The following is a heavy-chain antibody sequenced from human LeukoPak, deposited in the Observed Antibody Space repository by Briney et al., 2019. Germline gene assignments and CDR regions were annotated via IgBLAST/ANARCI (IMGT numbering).Heavy chain of an antibody. Sequence: SETLSLTCTVSGYSISSGYDWGWIRQSPGKGLEWIGSISQSGNSYDNPSLKGRVTISVDTSKNLFFLRLSSVTAADTAVYFCARSELNEYWGHGTLVTVSS. J-gene: IGHJ4*01. V-gene: IGHV4-38-2*02. D-gene: IGHD1-1*01. CDR1: GYSISSGYD. CDR2: ISQSGNS. CDR3: ARSELNEY.